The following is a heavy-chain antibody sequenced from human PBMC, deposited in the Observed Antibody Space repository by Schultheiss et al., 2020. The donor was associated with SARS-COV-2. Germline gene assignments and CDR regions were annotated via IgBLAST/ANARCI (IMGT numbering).Heavy chain of an antibody. Sequence: SETLSLTCTVSGASLSSGAYSWSWIRQPPGKGLEWIGYIYYSGSTNYNPSLKSRVTISVDTSKNQFSLKLSSVTAADTAVYYCARVNGDYVSGHGMDVWGQGTTVTVSS. J-gene: IGHJ6*02. CDR1: GASLSSGAYS. V-gene: IGHV4-61*08. D-gene: IGHD4-17*01. CDR2: IYYSGST. CDR3: ARVNGDYVSGHGMDV.